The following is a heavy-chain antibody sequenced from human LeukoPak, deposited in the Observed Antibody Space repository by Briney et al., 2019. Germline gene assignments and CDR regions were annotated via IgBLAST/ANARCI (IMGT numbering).Heavy chain of an antibody. D-gene: IGHD6-19*01. CDR3: ARAQAWDSSDPNRFDP. V-gene: IGHV1-46*01. Sequence: ASVKVSCKASGYTFTSYYIHWVRQAPGQGLEWMGIINPSGGSTSYAQKFQGRVTMTRDTSTSTVYMELSSLRSEDTAVYYCARAQAWDSSDPNRFDPWGQGTLVTVSS. J-gene: IGHJ5*02. CDR1: GYTFTSYY. CDR2: INPSGGST.